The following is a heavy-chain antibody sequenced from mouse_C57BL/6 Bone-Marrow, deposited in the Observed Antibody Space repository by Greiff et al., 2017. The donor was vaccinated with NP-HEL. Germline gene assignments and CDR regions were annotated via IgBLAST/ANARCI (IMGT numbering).Heavy chain of an antibody. V-gene: IGHV1-5*01. D-gene: IGHD1-1*01. CDR1: GYTFTSYW. J-gene: IGHJ3*01. CDR2: IYPGNSDT. Sequence: EVQLQQSGTVLARPGASVKMSCKTSGYTFTSYWMHWVKQRPGQGLEWIGAIYPGNSDTSYNQKFKGKAKLTAVTSASTAYMELSSLTNEDSAVYYGTIYYYGSSGFAYWGQGTLVTVSA. CDR3: TIYYYGSSGFAY.